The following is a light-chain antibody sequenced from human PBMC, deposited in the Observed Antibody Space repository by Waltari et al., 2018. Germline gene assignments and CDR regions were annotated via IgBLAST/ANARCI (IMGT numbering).Light chain of an antibody. Sequence: QSALTQPASVSGSPGQSITISCTGTSSDVGGYNYVYWYQHHPGNAPKLMIYEVSNRPSGVSTRFSGSKSGNTASLTISGLQAEDEADYHCSSYTSSNTYYVFGTGTKVTVL. CDR1: SSDVGGYNY. J-gene: IGLJ1*01. CDR3: SSYTSSNTYYV. V-gene: IGLV2-14*01. CDR2: EVS.